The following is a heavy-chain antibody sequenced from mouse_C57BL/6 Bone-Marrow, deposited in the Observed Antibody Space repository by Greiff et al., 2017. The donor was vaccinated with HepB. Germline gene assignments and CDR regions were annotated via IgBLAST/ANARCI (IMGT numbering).Heavy chain of an antibody. CDR2: ISDGGSYT. J-gene: IGHJ2*01. CDR3: AREDY. CDR1: GFTFSSYA. V-gene: IGHV5-4*01. Sequence: VQLKESGGGLVKPGGSLKLSCAASGFTFSSYAMSWVRQTPEKRLEWVATISDGGSYTYYPDNVKGRFTISRDNAKNNLYLQMSHLKSEDTAMYYCAREDYWGQGTTLTVSS.